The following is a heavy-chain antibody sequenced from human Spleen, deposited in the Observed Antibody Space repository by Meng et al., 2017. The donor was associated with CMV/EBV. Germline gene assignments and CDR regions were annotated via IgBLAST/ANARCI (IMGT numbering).Heavy chain of an antibody. CDR1: GGTFSSYA. V-gene: IGHV1-69*10. D-gene: IGHD3-10*01. J-gene: IGHJ4*02. CDR2: IIPILGIA. Sequence: SVKVSCKASGGTFSSYAISWVRQAPGQGLEWMGGIIPILGIANYAQKFQGRVTITADKSTSTAYMELSSLRSEDTAVYYCAAATFGDELDYWGQGTLVTVSS. CDR3: AAATFGDELDY.